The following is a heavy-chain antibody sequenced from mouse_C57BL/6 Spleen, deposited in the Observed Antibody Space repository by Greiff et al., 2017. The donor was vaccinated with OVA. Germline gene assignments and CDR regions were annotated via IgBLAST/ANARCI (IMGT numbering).Heavy chain of an antibody. V-gene: IGHV1-54*01. CDR1: GYAFTNYL. CDR3: ARGGYYGSSGAY. CDR2: INPGSGGT. J-gene: IGHJ3*01. Sequence: QVQLQQSGAELVRPGTSVKVSCKASGYAFTNYLIEWVKQRPGQGLEWIGVINPGSGGTNYNEKFKGKATLTADKSSSTAYMQLSSLTSEDSAVYFCARGGYYGSSGAYWGQGTLVTVSA. D-gene: IGHD1-1*01.